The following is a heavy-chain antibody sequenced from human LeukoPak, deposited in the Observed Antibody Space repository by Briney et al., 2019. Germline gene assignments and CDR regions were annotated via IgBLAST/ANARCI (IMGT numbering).Heavy chain of an antibody. Sequence: ASVKVSCKTSGYPFSTWEINWVRQAAGQGLEWLGWVHPDSGNTDYAQKFRGRVTMSRDTSTSTAYMELSGLRLDDTAVYFCVGGPRNDPWGQGTLVTVSS. CDR3: VGGPRNDP. CDR2: VHPDSGNT. D-gene: IGHD1-14*01. CDR1: GYPFSTWE. J-gene: IGHJ5*02. V-gene: IGHV1-8*01.